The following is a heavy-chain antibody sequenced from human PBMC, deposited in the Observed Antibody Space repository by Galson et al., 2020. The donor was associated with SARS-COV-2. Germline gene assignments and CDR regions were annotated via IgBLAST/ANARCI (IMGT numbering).Heavy chain of an antibody. CDR2: IPASDGTT. CDR3: ANIMTSAAFDP. V-gene: IGHV3-23*01. D-gene: IGHD2-2*01. J-gene: IGHJ5*02. CDR1: GFTFSSYA. Sequence: GGSLRLSFPASGFTFSSYAMVWVPQPPGKGLEWVSSIPASDGTTYYAAPVKGRFTTSRANSRTTLYLQVNTVRAEDAAVYYCANIMTSAAFDPWGQGTLVTVSS.